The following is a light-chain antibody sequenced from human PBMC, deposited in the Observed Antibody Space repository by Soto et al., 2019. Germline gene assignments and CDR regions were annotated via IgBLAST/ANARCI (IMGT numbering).Light chain of an antibody. CDR2: GAS. V-gene: IGKV3-20*01. CDR1: QSVNSKY. J-gene: IGKJ4*01. Sequence: EIVLTQSPGTLSLSPGERASLSCRASQSVNSKYLAWYQQKPGQAPRLVIYGASNRATGRPDRFSGSGSGTDFTFNISRLEPEDFAFYYCHHYGSSFGGGTRVEFK. CDR3: HHYGSS.